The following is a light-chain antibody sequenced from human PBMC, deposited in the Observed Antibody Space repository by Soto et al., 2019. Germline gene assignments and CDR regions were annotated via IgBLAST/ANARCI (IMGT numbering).Light chain of an antibody. V-gene: IGKV1-5*01. CDR1: QSISSW. Sequence: DIQMTQSPSTLSASVGDRVTITCRASQSISSWLAWYQQKPGKAPKLLIYDASSLESGVPSRFSGSGSGTESTLTISSLQPDDFATYYCQHLETFGQGTKVDIK. CDR2: DAS. CDR3: QHLET. J-gene: IGKJ1*01.